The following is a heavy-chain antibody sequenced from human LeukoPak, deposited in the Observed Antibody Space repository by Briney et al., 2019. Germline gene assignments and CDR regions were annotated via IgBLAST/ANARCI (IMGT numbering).Heavy chain of an antibody. J-gene: IGHJ4*02. CDR1: GFAFNTYT. V-gene: IGHV3-21*01. Sequence: PGGSLGLSCAASGFAFNTYTMNWVRQTPGKGLEWVSSISSTGAYIYHADSMDGRFTVSRDNARNLLYLHMNSLRAEDSAMYFCARVSSNPYSRGYYHFDYWGQGTLVTVSS. D-gene: IGHD6-25*01. CDR2: ISSTGAYI. CDR3: ARVSSNPYSRGYYHFDY.